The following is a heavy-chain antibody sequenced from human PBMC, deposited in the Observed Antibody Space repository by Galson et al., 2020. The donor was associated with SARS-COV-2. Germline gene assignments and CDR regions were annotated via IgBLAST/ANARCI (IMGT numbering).Heavy chain of an antibody. J-gene: IGHJ6*02. CDR3: ARTMVRGVIALYYCGMDV. CDR2: ISAYNGNT. D-gene: IGHD3-10*01. Sequence: ASVKVSCKASGYTFTSYGISWVRQAPGQGLEWMGWISAYNGNTNYAQKLQGRVTMTTDTSTSTAYMELRSLRSDDTAVYYCARTMVRGVIALYYCGMDVWGQVTTVTVSS. V-gene: IGHV1-18*01. CDR1: GYTFTSYG.